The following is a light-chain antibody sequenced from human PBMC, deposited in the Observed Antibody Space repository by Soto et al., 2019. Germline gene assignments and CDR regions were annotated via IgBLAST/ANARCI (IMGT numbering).Light chain of an antibody. Sequence: SYELAQPPSVSVSPGQAASITCSGDKLGNNYVSWYQQKPGQSPVLVIYQDTRRPSGIPERFSGSNSGNTATLTIRGTQAIDEADDYCQAWDRASANVVFAGGTKLTVL. CDR3: QAWDRASANVV. CDR2: QDT. J-gene: IGLJ2*01. CDR1: KLGNNY. V-gene: IGLV3-1*01.